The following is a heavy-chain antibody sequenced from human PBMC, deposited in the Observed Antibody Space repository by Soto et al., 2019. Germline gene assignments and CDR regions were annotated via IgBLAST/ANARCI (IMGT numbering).Heavy chain of an antibody. CDR1: GFSLSTSGMC. V-gene: IGHV2-70*02. CDR3: AKDIAVATYFDY. D-gene: IGHD6-19*01. J-gene: IGHJ4*02. CDR2: IDWDDDK. Sequence: SGPTLVNPTQTLTLTCTFSGFSLSTSGMCVSWIRQPPGKALEWLARIDWDDDKYYSTSLKTRLTISRDNSKNTLYLQMNSLRAEDTAVYYCAKDIAVATYFDYWGQGTLVTVSS.